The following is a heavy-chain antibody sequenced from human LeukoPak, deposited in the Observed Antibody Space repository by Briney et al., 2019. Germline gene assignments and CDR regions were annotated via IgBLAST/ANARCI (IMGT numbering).Heavy chain of an antibody. D-gene: IGHD5-12*01. CDR1: GGSISSHY. V-gene: IGHV4-59*11. J-gene: IGHJ6*02. Sequence: PSETLSLTCAVSGGSISSHYWSWIRQPPGKGLEWIGFIYYSGTTKYNPSLKSRVTISADTSKNQFSLQLNSVTPEDTAMYYCARGGVYIVATVYYYYGIDVWGQGTTVTVSS. CDR3: ARGGVYIVATVYYYYGIDV. CDR2: IYYSGTT.